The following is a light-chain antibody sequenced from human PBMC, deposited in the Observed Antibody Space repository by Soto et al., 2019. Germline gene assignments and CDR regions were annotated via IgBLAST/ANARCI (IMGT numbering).Light chain of an antibody. V-gene: IGKV3-15*01. CDR1: QSVSSN. J-gene: IGKJ1*01. CDR2: GAS. CDR3: QQYNNWWT. Sequence: EIVMTQYPATLSVSPGERATLSCRASQSVSSNLAWYQQKPGQAPRLLIYGASTRATGIPARFSGSGFGTEFTLTISSLQSEDFAVYYCQQYNNWWTFGQGTKVEIK.